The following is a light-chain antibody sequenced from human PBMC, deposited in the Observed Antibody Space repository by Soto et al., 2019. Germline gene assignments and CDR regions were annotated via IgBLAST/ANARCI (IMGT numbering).Light chain of an antibody. CDR2: DVS. CDR3: SSFTTSSTPYV. V-gene: IGLV2-14*01. Sequence: QSALTQPASVSGSTGQSITISCTGTSSDVGGFNYVSWYQQHPGKAPKLMIYDVSNRPSGVSNRFSGSKSGNTASLNISGLQAEDEADYHCSSFTTSSTPYVFGTGTKLTVL. CDR1: SSDVGGFNY. J-gene: IGLJ1*01.